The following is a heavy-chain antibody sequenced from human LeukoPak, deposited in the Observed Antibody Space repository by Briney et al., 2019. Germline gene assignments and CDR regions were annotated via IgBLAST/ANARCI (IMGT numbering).Heavy chain of an antibody. CDR3: ARDTTRPINYFDTSGYYSAFDC. CDR2: ISSSGDTI. D-gene: IGHD3-22*01. V-gene: IGHV3-11*04. CDR1: GFTFSDYY. Sequence: GGSLRLSCAASGFTFSDYYMRWIRQAPGKWLEWVSYISSSGDTIYYADSVKGRFTISRDNAKNSLYLQVSSLRAEDTAVYYCARDTTRPINYFDTSGYYSAFDCWGQGTLVTDSS. J-gene: IGHJ4*02.